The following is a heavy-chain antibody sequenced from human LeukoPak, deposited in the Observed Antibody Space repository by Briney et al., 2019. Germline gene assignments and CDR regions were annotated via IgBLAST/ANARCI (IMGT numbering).Heavy chain of an antibody. CDR1: GGSISSYY. CDR2: IYYSGST. CDR3: AGEDYRDYYYYMDV. D-gene: IGHD4-11*01. J-gene: IGHJ6*03. Sequence: SETLSLTCTVSGGSISSYYWSWIRQPPGKGLEWIGYIYYSGSTNYNPSLKSRVTISVDRSKNQFSLKLSSVTAADTAVYYCAGEDYRDYYYYMDVWGKGTTVTVSS. V-gene: IGHV4-59*12.